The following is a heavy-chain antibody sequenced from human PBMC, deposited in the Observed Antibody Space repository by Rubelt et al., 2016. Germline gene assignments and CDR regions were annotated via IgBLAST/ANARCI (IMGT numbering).Heavy chain of an antibody. J-gene: IGHJ4*02. Sequence: GSLRLSCEASGFTFSSYSMHWVRQDPGKGLVWVSRINGDGSSTSYAGSVKGRFTISRDNAKNTLYLQMNSLRAEDTAGYYCARDDSNSRVVDFDYWGQGTLVTVSS. D-gene: IGHD6-13*01. V-gene: IGHV3-74*01. CDR3: ARDDSNSRVVDFDY. CDR2: INGDGSST. CDR1: GFTFSSYS.